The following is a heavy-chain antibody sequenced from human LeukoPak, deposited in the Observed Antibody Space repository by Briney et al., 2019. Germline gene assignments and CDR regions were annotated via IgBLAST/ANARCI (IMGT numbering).Heavy chain of an antibody. D-gene: IGHD5-12*01. V-gene: IGHV4-59*01. CDR1: GGSIRSYY. CDR3: ARGLVPWRGYDW. J-gene: IGHJ4*02. Sequence: SETLSLTCTVSGGSIRSYYWNWIRQPPGKGLEWIGYIYYSGSTNYNPSLKSRVTISVDTSKNQFSLKLSSVTAADTAVYYCARGLVPWRGYDWWGQGTLVTASS. CDR2: IYYSGST.